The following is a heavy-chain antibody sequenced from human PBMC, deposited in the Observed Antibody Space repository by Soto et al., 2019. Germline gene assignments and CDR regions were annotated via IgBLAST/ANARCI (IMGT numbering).Heavy chain of an antibody. J-gene: IGHJ3*02. CDR1: GFTVSSTY. CDR2: IYSGGNT. Sequence: EVQLVESGGGLVQPGGSLRLSCAASGFTVSSTYMSWVRQGPGKGLEWVSIIYSGGNTYYADSVKGRFTISRDKSNNALYLRMNSLRAEDTAVYYCARDVYSSSSDAFDIWDQGTMVTVSS. CDR3: ARDVYSSSSDAFDI. V-gene: IGHV3-66*01. D-gene: IGHD6-6*01.